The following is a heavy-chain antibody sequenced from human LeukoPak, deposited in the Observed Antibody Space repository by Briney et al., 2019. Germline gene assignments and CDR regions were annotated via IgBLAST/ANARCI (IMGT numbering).Heavy chain of an antibody. D-gene: IGHD3-22*01. J-gene: IGHJ4*02. CDR1: GFTFSNFD. CDR2: ISGSGSYT. CDR3: AKGGSGYYVFDY. Sequence: GGSLRLSCVASGFTFSNFDMGWVRQAPGKGLEWVSGISGSGSYTYRPDSVKGRFTISRENSKNTLYLQMNSLRAEDTAVYYCAKGGSGYYVFDYWGQGTLVTVSS. V-gene: IGHV3-23*01.